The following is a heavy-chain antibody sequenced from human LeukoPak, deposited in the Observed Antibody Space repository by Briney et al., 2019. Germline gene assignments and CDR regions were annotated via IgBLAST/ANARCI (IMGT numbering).Heavy chain of an antibody. Sequence: GGSLRLSCAASGFTFSSYAMGWVRLAPGKGLEWVSAIGGSGGSTYYADSVKGRFTVSRDNSKNTLYLQMNSLRAEDTAVYYCAKTAIAYCGGDCYPDYWGQGTLVTVSS. CDR3: AKTAIAYCGGDCYPDY. D-gene: IGHD2-21*02. CDR1: GFTFSSYA. V-gene: IGHV3-23*01. CDR2: IGGSGGST. J-gene: IGHJ4*02.